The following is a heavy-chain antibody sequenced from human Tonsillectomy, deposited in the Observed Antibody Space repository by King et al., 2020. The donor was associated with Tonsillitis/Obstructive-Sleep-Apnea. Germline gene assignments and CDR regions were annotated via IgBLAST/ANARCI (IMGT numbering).Heavy chain of an antibody. CDR1: GFTFSYYA. D-gene: IGHD5-12*01. Sequence: VQLVESGGGLVQPGGSLRLSCSGSGFTFSYYALHWVRQAPGRGLEYVSGISGDGGTTYYADSVKGRFTISRDNSKNTLYLQMSSLRPEETAVYYCVNRVPRTYSGYTSFDYWGQGTLVTVSS. V-gene: IGHV3-64D*06. CDR3: VNRVPRTYSGYTSFDY. J-gene: IGHJ4*02. CDR2: ISGDGGTT.